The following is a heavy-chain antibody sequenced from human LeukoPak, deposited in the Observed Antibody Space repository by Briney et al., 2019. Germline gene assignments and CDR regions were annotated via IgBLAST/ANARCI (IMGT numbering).Heavy chain of an antibody. Sequence: SETLSLTCAVYGGSFSGYYWSWIRQPPGKGLEWIGEINHSGSTNYNPSPKSRVTISVDTSKNQFSLKLSSVTAADTAVYYCARGTHTGVNYYDSSGYYYWGQGTLVTVSS. J-gene: IGHJ4*02. D-gene: IGHD3-22*01. CDR2: INHSGST. CDR3: ARGTHTGVNYYDSSGYYY. V-gene: IGHV4-34*01. CDR1: GGSFSGYY.